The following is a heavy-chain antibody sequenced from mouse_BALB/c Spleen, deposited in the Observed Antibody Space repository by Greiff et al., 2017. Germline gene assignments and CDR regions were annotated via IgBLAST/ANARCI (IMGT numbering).Heavy chain of an antibody. J-gene: IGHJ2*01. D-gene: IGHD1-1*01. CDR1: GYTFTSYW. Sequence: QVQLKQSGAELVKPGASVKLSCKASGYTFTSYWMHWVKQRPGQGLEWIGEIDPSDSYTNYNQKFKGKATVTVDKSSSTAYMQLSSLTSEDSAVYYCASLSFITTVVATDYWGQGTTLTVSS. CDR3: ASLSFITTVVATDY. CDR2: IDPSDSYT. V-gene: IGHV1-69*02.